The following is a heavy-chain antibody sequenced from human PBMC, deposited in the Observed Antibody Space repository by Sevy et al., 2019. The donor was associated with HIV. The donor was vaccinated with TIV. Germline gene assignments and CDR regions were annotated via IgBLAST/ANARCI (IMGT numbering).Heavy chain of an antibody. J-gene: IGHJ4*02. CDR1: GFTFSSYS. CDR3: ARGPLTYYYDSSGYYYAYYFDY. V-gene: IGHV3-21*01. CDR2: ISSSSSYI. Sequence: GESLKISCAASGFTFSSYSMNWVRQAPGKGLEWVSSISSSSSYIYYADSVKGRLTISRDNAKNSLYLQMNSRRAEDTAVYYCARGPLTYYYDSSGYYYAYYFDYWGQGTLVTVSS. D-gene: IGHD3-22*01.